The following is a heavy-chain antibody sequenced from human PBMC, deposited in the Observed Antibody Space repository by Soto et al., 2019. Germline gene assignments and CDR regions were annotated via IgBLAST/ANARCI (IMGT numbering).Heavy chain of an antibody. J-gene: IGHJ5*02. CDR2: ISAYNGNT. CDR1: GYTFTSHG. CDR3: ARGGRGSMITVGGVIVTWFDP. Sequence: ASVKVSCKASGYTFTSHGISWVRQAPGQGLEWMGWISAYNGNTNYAQKLQGRVTMTTDTSTSTAYMELRSLRSDDTAVYYCARGGRGSMITVGGVIVTWFDPWGQGTLVTVSS. D-gene: IGHD3-16*02. V-gene: IGHV1-18*01.